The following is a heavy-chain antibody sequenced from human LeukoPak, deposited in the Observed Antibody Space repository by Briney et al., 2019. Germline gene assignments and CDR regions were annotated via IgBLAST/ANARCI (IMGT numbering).Heavy chain of an antibody. CDR3: AELGITMIGGV. V-gene: IGHV3-48*03. J-gene: IGHJ6*04. Sequence: GGSLRLSCAASGYTFSSSAMNWVRQAPGKGLEWVSYISSSGSTIYYADSVKGRFTISRDNAKNSLYLQMNSLRAEDTAVYYCAELGITMIGGVWGKGTTVTISS. CDR1: GYTFSSSA. CDR2: ISSSGSTI. D-gene: IGHD3-10*02.